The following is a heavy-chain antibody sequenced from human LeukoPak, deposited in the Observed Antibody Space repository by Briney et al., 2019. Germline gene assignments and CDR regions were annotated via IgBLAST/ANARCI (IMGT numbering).Heavy chain of an antibody. D-gene: IGHD3-10*01. CDR1: GFTFSSYW. V-gene: IGHV3-74*01. CDR2: INSDGNST. Sequence: TGGSLRLSCAASGFTFSSYWMHWVRQAPGKGLVWVSRINSDGNSTNYADSVKGRFTISRDNAKNTLYLQMNSLRAEDTAVYFCARVLDGSGSRSFDCWGQGTLVTVSS. CDR3: ARVLDGSGSRSFDC. J-gene: IGHJ4*02.